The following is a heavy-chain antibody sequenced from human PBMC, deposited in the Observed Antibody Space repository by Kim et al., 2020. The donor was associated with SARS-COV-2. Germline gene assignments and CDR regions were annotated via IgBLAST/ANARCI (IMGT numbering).Heavy chain of an antibody. CDR2: ISYDGSNK. J-gene: IGHJ6*02. CDR3: AKEYCSSTSCGDYYYGMDV. D-gene: IGHD2-2*01. Sequence: GGSLRLSCAASGFTFSSYGMHWVRQAPGKGLEWVAVISYDGSNKYYADSVKGRFTISRDNTKNTLYLQMNSLRAEDTAVYYCAKEYCSSTSCGDYYYGMDVWGQGTTVTVSS. V-gene: IGHV3-30*18. CDR1: GFTFSSYG.